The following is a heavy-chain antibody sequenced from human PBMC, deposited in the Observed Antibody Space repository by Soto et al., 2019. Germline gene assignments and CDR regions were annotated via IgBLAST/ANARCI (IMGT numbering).Heavy chain of an antibody. CDR3: ERDEASSSSGWFDT. Sequence: PSETLSLTCAVSGGSISSSNWWSWVRQPPGKGLEWIGEIYHSGSTNYNPSLKSRVTISVDKSENQFSLKLSSVTAADTAVYYCERDEASSSSGWFDTWGQGTLVTVSS. V-gene: IGHV4-4*02. CDR1: GGSISSSNW. J-gene: IGHJ5*02. D-gene: IGHD6-6*01. CDR2: IYHSGST.